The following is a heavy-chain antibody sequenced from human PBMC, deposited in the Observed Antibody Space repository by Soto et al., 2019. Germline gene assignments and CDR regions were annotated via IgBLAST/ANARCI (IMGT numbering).Heavy chain of an antibody. CDR2: IYYSGST. V-gene: IGHV4-31*03. CDR1: GGSISSGGYY. CDR3: ASNYYDSSGYYSNDAFDI. Sequence: SETLSLTCTVSGGSISSGGYYWSRIRQHPGKGLEWIGYIYYSGSTYYNPSLKSRVTISVDTSKNQFSLKLSSVTAADTAVYYCASNYYDSSGYYSNDAFDIWGQGTMVTVSS. J-gene: IGHJ3*02. D-gene: IGHD3-22*01.